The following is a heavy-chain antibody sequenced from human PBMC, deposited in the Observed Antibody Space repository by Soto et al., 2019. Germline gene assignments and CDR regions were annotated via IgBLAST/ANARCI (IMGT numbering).Heavy chain of an antibody. D-gene: IGHD3-22*01. Sequence: QVQLQESGPGLVKPSGTLSLTCAVSGGSISSSNWWSWVRQSPEKGLEWIGEIYHSGSTNYNPSLNTRVAMSIDKSENQFSLKLNSVTAADTAVYYCATYYDSSGYRFDYWGQGTLVTVSS. V-gene: IGHV4-4*02. J-gene: IGHJ4*02. CDR1: GGSISSSNW. CDR2: IYHSGST. CDR3: ATYYDSSGYRFDY.